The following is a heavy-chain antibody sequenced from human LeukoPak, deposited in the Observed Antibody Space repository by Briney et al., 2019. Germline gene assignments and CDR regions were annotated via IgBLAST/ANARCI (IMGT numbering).Heavy chain of an antibody. Sequence: PSETLSPTCTVSGGSISSYYWSWIRQPPGKGLEWIGYIYYSGSTNYNPSLKSRVTTSVDTSKNQFSLKLSSVTAADTAVYYCARMSGSYRFDYWGQGTLVTVSP. CDR3: ARMSGSYRFDY. J-gene: IGHJ4*02. CDR2: IYYSGST. D-gene: IGHD1-26*01. V-gene: IGHV4-59*01. CDR1: GGSISSYY.